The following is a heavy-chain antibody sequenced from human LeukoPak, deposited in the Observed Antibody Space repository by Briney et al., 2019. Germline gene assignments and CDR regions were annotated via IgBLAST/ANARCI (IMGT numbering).Heavy chain of an antibody. D-gene: IGHD2-15*01. CDR3: ARGIGYRSGGSCPALFDN. CDR2: INPSGGST. V-gene: IGHV1-46*01. J-gene: IGHJ4*02. CDR1: GYTLTSYH. Sequence: ASVKVSCKATGYTLTSYHMHWVRQAPGQGLEWMGIINPSGGSTSYAQKFQGRVTMTRDMSTSTVYMELSSLRSEDTALYYCARGIGYRSGGSCPALFDNWGQGTLVTVSS.